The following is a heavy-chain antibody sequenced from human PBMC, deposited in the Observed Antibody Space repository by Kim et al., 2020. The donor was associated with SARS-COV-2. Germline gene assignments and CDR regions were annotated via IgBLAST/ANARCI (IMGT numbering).Heavy chain of an antibody. V-gene: IGHV3-30*18. J-gene: IGHJ4*01. D-gene: IGHD2-2*03. Sequence: GGSLRLSCAASGFIFDRHGMHWVRQAPGKGLEWVAFISYDENDKNYADSMKGRFTISRDNPKNTLYLQMDSLRLEDTGIYYCAKSGYCSGTTCYGNHFD. CDR1: GFIFDRHG. CDR2: ISYDENDK. CDR3: AKSGYCSGTTCYGNHFD.